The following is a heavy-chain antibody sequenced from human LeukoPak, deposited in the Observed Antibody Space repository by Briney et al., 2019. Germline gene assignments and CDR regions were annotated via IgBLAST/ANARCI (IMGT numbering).Heavy chain of an antibody. Sequence: SQTLSLTCAISGDSVSSSSVGWHWIRQSPSRGLEWLGRTYYRSKWSNDYALSVKSRLTFNPDTSKNQFSLQLNSVTPDDTAVYYCARSYKYGYDFWGQGTLVTVSS. V-gene: IGHV6-1*01. CDR2: TYYRSKWSN. CDR1: GDSVSSSSVG. J-gene: IGHJ4*02. D-gene: IGHD5-24*01. CDR3: ARSYKYGYDF.